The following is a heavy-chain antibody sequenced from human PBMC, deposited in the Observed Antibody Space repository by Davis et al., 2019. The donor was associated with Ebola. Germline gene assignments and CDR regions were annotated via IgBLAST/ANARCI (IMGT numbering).Heavy chain of an antibody. CDR2: IDGTSDTV. D-gene: IGHD3-10*01. CDR3: ARSYLIST. V-gene: IGHV3-48*02. CDR1: GFIFSGYS. J-gene: IGHJ5*02. Sequence: GESLKISCGASGFIFSGYSMNWVRQAPGKGLEWVSYIDGTSDTVYYADSVEGRFTISRDNARNSLYLQMNGLRDEDTAVYYCARSYLISTWGQGTLVTVSS.